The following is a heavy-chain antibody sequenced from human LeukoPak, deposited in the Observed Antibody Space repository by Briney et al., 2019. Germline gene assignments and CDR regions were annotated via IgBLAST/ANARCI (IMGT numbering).Heavy chain of an antibody. J-gene: IGHJ6*03. CDR3: TRDLRNRITIFGVVCYYMDV. CDR2: IRSKAYGGTT. CDR1: GFTFGDYA. D-gene: IGHD3-3*01. Sequence: GGSLRLSCTASGFTFGDYAMSWVRQAPGKGLEWVGFIRSKAYGGTTEYAASVKGRFTISRDDSKSIAYLQMNSLKTEDTAVYYCTRDLRNRITIFGVVCYYMDVWGKGTTATVSS. V-gene: IGHV3-49*04.